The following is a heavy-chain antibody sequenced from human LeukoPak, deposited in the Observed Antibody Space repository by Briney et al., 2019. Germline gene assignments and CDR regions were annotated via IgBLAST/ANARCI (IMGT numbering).Heavy chain of an antibody. Sequence: PGGSLRLSCAASGFTFSSYAMHWVRQAPGKGLEWVAVISYDGSNKYYADSVKGRFTISRDNSKNTLYLQMNSLRAEDTAVYYCASIPSSSLDFFDYWGQGTLVTVSS. V-gene: IGHV3-30-3*01. D-gene: IGHD6-6*01. J-gene: IGHJ4*02. CDR1: GFTFSSYA. CDR3: ASIPSSSLDFFDY. CDR2: ISYDGSNK.